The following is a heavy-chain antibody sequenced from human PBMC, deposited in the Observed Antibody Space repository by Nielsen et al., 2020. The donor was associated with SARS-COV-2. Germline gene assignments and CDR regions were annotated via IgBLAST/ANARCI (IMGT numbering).Heavy chain of an antibody. V-gene: IGHV1-3*01. Sequence: ASVKVSCKASGYTFTSYAMHWVRQAPGQRLEWMGWINAGNGNTKYSQKFQGRVTITRDTSASTAYMELSSLRSDDTAVYYCARANPGKWVWFDPWGQGTLVTVSS. D-gene: IGHD1-26*01. CDR1: GYTFTSYA. CDR2: INAGNGNT. CDR3: ARANPGKWVWFDP. J-gene: IGHJ5*02.